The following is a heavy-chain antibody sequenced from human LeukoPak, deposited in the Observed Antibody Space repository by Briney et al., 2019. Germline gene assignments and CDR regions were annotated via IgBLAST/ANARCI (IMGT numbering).Heavy chain of an antibody. CDR2: ISASRNSI. J-gene: IGHJ6*03. CDR3: ARDTYSNYLSYYYYYMDV. Sequence: SGGSLRLSCAASGFTFNNYGMNWVRQAPGKGLDWVSYISASRNSISYADSVKGRFTISRDNAMNSLYLQMNSLRAEDTAVYYCARDTYSNYLSYYYYYMDVWGKGTTVTVSS. D-gene: IGHD4-11*01. CDR1: GFTFNNYG. V-gene: IGHV3-48*01.